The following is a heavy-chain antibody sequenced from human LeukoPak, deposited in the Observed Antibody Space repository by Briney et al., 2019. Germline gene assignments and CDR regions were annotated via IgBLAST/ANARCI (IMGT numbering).Heavy chain of an antibody. D-gene: IGHD6-19*01. Sequence: SETLSLTCTVSGGSISGYYWSWIRQPPGMGLEWIGNIYSGGSANYNPSLKSRVTISVDTSKNHFSLKMTSKTAADTAVYYCARLAGGSGLDYWGQGTLVTVSS. V-gene: IGHV4-59*01. CDR2: IYSGGSA. CDR1: GGSISGYY. J-gene: IGHJ4*02. CDR3: ARLAGGSGLDY.